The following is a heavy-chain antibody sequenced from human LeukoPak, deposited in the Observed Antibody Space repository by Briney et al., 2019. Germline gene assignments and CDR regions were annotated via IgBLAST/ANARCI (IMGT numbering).Heavy chain of an antibody. D-gene: IGHD5-18*01. Sequence: GGSLRLSCAASGFTFSSYWMSWVRQAPGKGLEWVANIKQDGSEKYYVDSVKGRFTISRDNAKNSLYLQMNSLRAEDTALYYCAKDLGFPDTAMVTGYFDYWGQGTLVTVSS. CDR1: GFTFSSYW. V-gene: IGHV3-7*03. CDR2: IKQDGSEK. CDR3: AKDLGFPDTAMVTGYFDY. J-gene: IGHJ4*02.